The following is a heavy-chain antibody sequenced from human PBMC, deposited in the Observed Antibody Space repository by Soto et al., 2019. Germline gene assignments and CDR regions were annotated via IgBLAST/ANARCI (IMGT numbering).Heavy chain of an antibody. Sequence: GGSLRFSWAASGVTFSSYGMHWGRQAPGKGLEWVAVISYDGSNKYYADSVKGRFTISRDNSKNTLYLQMNSLRAEDTAVYYCAKDLLAAAAGTGYYGMDVWGQGSTVTVSS. V-gene: IGHV3-30*18. CDR3: AKDLLAAAAGTGYYGMDV. CDR1: GVTFSSYG. J-gene: IGHJ6*02. D-gene: IGHD6-13*01. CDR2: ISYDGSNK.